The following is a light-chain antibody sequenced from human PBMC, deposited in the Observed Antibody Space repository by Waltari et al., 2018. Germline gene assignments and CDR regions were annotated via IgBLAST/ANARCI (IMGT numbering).Light chain of an antibody. CDR1: NLGDKY. Sequence: SYELTQPPSVSVSPGQTASITCSGDNLGDKYICWYQQKPGQSPVVVMYQDRKRPSGIPERFSGSNSGNTDTLTIGGTQAMDEADYYCQAWDSSTVVIGGGTKLTVL. CDR3: QAWDSSTVV. V-gene: IGLV3-1*01. J-gene: IGLJ2*01. CDR2: QDR.